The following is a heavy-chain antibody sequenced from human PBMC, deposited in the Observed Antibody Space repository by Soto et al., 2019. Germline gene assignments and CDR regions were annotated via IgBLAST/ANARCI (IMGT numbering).Heavy chain of an antibody. D-gene: IGHD1-26*01. CDR3: ARGKYIGSYYFDS. Sequence: PGGSQRLSCEVSGFTFGDYWMHWVRQAPGKGLEWVSRVDSDGNGATYADSVRGRFTISRDNAKNTLYLQITGVGVEDTAMYYCARGKYIGSYYFDSWGQGTPVTVSS. J-gene: IGHJ4*02. V-gene: IGHV3-74*01. CDR2: VDSDGNGA. CDR1: GFTFGDYW.